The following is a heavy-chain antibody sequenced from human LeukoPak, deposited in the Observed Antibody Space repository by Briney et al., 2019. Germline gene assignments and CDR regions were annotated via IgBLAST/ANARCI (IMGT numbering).Heavy chain of an antibody. CDR2: IYTSGST. V-gene: IGHV4-4*07. Sequence: PSETLSLTCTVSGGSISSYYLSWIRQSAGKGLEWIGRIYTSGSTNYSPSLKSRVTLSVDTSKNHFSLKLSSVTAADTAMYYCARDYGGNHNYWYFDLWGRGTLVTVSS. CDR1: GGSISSYY. J-gene: IGHJ2*01. D-gene: IGHD4-23*01. CDR3: ARDYGGNHNYWYFDL.